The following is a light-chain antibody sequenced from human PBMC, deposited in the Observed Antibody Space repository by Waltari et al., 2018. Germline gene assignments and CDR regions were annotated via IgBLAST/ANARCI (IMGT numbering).Light chain of an antibody. J-gene: IGKJ4*01. CDR2: DAS. CDR1: QSVNYF. CDR3: QQRTNWPLT. Sequence: EIVLTQSPATLSLSPGERVTLSCRASQSVNYFLAWFQQKPGQAPRLLIYDASNRATGIPARFSGSGSGTDFTLTISSLEPEDFAVYYCQQRTNWPLTFGGGTKVEIK. V-gene: IGKV3-11*01.